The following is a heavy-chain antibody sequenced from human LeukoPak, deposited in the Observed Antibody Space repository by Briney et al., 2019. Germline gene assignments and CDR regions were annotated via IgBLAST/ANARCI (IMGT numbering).Heavy chain of an antibody. CDR3: ARGPADYGGTYWDLDS. D-gene: IGHD4/OR15-4a*01. V-gene: IGHV1-2*06. CDR2: INPNSGGT. CDR1: GYTFTGSY. J-gene: IGHJ4*02. Sequence: ASVKVSCTTSGYTFTGSYMHWVRQAPGQGLEWMGRINPNSGGTSYAQKLQGRVTMTRDTSISTVYMELSRLRSDDTAIYYCARGPADYGGTYWDLDSWGQGTLVTVSP.